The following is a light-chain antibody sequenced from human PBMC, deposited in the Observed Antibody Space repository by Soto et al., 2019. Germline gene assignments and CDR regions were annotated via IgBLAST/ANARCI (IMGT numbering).Light chain of an antibody. CDR2: EGS. V-gene: IGLV2-23*03. J-gene: IGLJ2*01. Sequence: QSALTQPASVSGSPGQSITISCTGTSSDVGSYNLVSWYQQHPGKAPKLMIYEGSKRPSGVSNRFSGSKSGNTASLTISGLRAEDEADYYCFSDAVSSTFNVVFGGGTKLTVL. CDR3: FSDAVSSTFNVV. CDR1: SSDVGSYNL.